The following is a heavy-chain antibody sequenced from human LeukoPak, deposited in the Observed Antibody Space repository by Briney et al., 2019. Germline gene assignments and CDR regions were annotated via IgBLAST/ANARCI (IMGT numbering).Heavy chain of an antibody. CDR3: ARDYGGQPDY. V-gene: IGHV4-34*01. J-gene: IGHJ4*02. Sequence: SETLSLTCAVYGGSSSGYYWSWIRQPPGKGLEWIGEINHSGSTNYNPSLKSRVTISVDTSKNQFSLKLSSVTAADTAVYYCARDYGGQPDYWGQGTLVTVSS. CDR2: INHSGST. CDR1: GGSSSGYY. D-gene: IGHD4-17*01.